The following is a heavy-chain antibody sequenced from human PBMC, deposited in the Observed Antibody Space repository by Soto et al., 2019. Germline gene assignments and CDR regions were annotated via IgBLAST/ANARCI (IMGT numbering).Heavy chain of an antibody. CDR2: FFSDAER. D-gene: IGHD4-17*01. J-gene: IGHJ6*02. V-gene: IGHV2-26*03. CDR1: GFSLSNGSSG. CDR3: ALLNADSGSHYYDLDV. Sequence: QVTLKESGPVLVKPTETLTLTCTISGFSLSNGSSGVSWIRQPPGKDLEWLAHFFSDAERSYSTSMQSRLTSSKDTSGTQVVLSMTNMGPQDTGTYYCALLNADSGSHYYDLDVWGQGTTVTVSS.